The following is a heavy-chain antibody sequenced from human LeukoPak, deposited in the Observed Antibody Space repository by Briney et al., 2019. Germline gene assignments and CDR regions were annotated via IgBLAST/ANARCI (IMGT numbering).Heavy chain of an antibody. CDR1: GGSISSGGYY. D-gene: IGHD3-10*01. CDR2: IYYSGST. V-gene: IGHV4-31*03. CDR3: ARVPTLYGLQYWFDP. Sequence: SQTLSLTCTVSGGSISSGGYYWSWIRQHPGKGLEWIGYIYYSGSTYYNPSLKSRVSISVDTSKNQFSLKLSSVTAADTAVYYCARVPTLYGLQYWFDPWGQGTLVTVSS. J-gene: IGHJ5*02.